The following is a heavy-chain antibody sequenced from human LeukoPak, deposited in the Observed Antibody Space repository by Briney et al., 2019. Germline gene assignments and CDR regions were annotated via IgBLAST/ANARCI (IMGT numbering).Heavy chain of an antibody. J-gene: IGHJ4*02. D-gene: IGHD2-2*01. CDR1: GGSISSGSYY. Sequence: SQTLSLTCTVSGGSISSGSYYWSRIRQPAGKGLEWIGRIYTSGSTNYNPSLKSRVTTSVDTSKNQFSLKLSSVTAADTAVYYCARGRSLGSTYYFDYWGQGTLVTVSS. V-gene: IGHV4-61*02. CDR3: ARGRSLGSTYYFDY. CDR2: IYTSGST.